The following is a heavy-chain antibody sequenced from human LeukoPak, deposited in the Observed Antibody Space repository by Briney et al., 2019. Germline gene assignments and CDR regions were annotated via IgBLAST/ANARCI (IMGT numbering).Heavy chain of an antibody. CDR2: IYPSGST. J-gene: IGHJ4*02. Sequence: PSETLSLTCTVSGGSLSRYYWSWIRQRAGEGLEWMGRIYPSGSTNYSPSLKNRVTMSVDTSKDQFSLSLRSVTAADTAVYYCARGTVTTLGNFFDYWGQGALVTVSS. CDR1: GGSLSRYY. CDR3: ARGTVTTLGNFFDY. V-gene: IGHV4-4*07. D-gene: IGHD4-17*01.